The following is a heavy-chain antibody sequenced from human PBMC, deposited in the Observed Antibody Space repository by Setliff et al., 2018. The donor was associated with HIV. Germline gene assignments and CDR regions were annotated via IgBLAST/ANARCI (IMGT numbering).Heavy chain of an antibody. V-gene: IGHV3-23*01. CDR3: AKAGDYYDRTTFDS. Sequence: PGESLKISCAASGFTFSRYAMSWVRQAPGKGLAWVSGLSGSGVGTYYAGSVKGRFTISRDNSKNTLYLQMNSLRAEDTAVYYCAKAGDYYDRTTFDSWGQGILVTVSS. J-gene: IGHJ4*02. CDR1: GFTFSRYA. D-gene: IGHD3-22*01. CDR2: LSGSGVGT.